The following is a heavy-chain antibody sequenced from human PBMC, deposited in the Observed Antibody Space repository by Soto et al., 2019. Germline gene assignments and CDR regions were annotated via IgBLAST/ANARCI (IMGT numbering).Heavy chain of an antibody. Sequence: SETLSLPCTVSGGSISSYYWSWIRQPPGKGLEWIGYIYYSGSTNYNPSLKSRVTISVGTSKNQFSLKLSSVTAADTAVYYWAREYSSSSGYYFDYWGQVTLVTVSS. CDR1: GGSISSYY. CDR3: AREYSSSSGYYFDY. CDR2: IYYSGST. D-gene: IGHD6-6*01. J-gene: IGHJ4*02. V-gene: IGHV4-59*01.